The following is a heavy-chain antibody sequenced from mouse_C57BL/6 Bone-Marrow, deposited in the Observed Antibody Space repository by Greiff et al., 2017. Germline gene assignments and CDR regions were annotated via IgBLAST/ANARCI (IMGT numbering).Heavy chain of an antibody. Sequence: VKLQQSGPELVKPGASVKISCKASGYAFSSSWMNWVKQRPGKGLEWIGRIYPGDGDTNYNGTFKGKATMTADQSSSTAYMRLSSLTAEDSAVYLGTRDYYGSSAWFAYWGQGTLVTVSA. CDR2: IYPGDGDT. CDR1: GYAFSSSW. V-gene: IGHV1-82*01. CDR3: TRDYYGSSAWFAY. J-gene: IGHJ3*01. D-gene: IGHD1-1*01.